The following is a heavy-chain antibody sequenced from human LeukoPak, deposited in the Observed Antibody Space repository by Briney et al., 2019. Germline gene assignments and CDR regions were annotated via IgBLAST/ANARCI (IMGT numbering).Heavy chain of an antibody. J-gene: IGHJ3*02. Sequence: ASVKVSCKASGYTFTGNYMHWVRQAPGQGLEWMGRINPNSGGTNYAQKFQGRVTMTRDTSISTAYMELSRLRSDDTAVYYCARSNWNQRYDAFDIWGQGTMVTVSS. CDR3: ARSNWNQRYDAFDI. CDR1: GYTFTGNY. D-gene: IGHD1-20*01. V-gene: IGHV1-2*06. CDR2: INPNSGGT.